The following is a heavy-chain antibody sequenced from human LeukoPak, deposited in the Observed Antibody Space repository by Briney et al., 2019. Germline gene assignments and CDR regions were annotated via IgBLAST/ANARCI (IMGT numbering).Heavy chain of an antibody. V-gene: IGHV4-34*01. D-gene: IGHD3-22*01. CDR3: ARGSYYYDSSGYYAHPLIDY. Sequence: PSETLSLTCAVYGGSFSGYYWSWIRQPPGKGLEWIGEINHSGSTNYNPSLKSRVTISVDMSKNQFSLKLSSVTAADTAVYYCARGSYYYDSSGYYAHPLIDYWGQGTLVTVSS. CDR2: INHSGST. CDR1: GGSFSGYY. J-gene: IGHJ4*02.